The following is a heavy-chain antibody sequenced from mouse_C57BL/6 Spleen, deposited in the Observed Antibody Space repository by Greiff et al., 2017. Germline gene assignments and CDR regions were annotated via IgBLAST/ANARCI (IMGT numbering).Heavy chain of an antibody. J-gene: IGHJ2*01. Sequence: QVQLQQPGAELVKPGASVKLSCKASGYTFTSYWMHWVKQRPGRGLGWIGRIDPNSGGTKYNEKFKSKATLTVDKPSSTAYMQLSSLTSEDSAVYYCARTSNLYFDYWGQGTTLTVSS. CDR3: ARTSNLYFDY. CDR1: GYTFTSYW. CDR2: IDPNSGGT. D-gene: IGHD4-1*01. V-gene: IGHV1-72*01.